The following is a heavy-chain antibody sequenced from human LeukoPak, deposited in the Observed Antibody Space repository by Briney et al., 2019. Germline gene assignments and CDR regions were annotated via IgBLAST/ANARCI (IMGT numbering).Heavy chain of an antibody. V-gene: IGHV3-21*01. CDR1: GFTFSSYS. Sequence: PRGSLRLSCAASGFTFSSYSMNWVRQAPGKGLEWVSSISSSSSYIYYADSVKGRFTISRDNAKNSLYLQMNSLRAEDTAVYYCARATTFPELADYWGQGTLVSVSS. CDR2: ISSSSSYI. CDR3: ARATTFPELADY. J-gene: IGHJ4*02. D-gene: IGHD1-1*01.